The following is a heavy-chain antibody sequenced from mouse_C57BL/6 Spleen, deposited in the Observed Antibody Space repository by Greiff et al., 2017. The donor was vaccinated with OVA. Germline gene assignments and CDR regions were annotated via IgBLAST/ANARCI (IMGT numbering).Heavy chain of an antibody. V-gene: IGHV1-55*01. CDR2: IYPGSGST. Sequence: QVQLQQPGAELVKPGASVKMSCKASGYTFTSYWITWVKQRPGQGLEWIGDIYPGSGSTNYNEKFKSKATLTVDTSASTAYMQLSSLTSEDSAVYYCARGLRREGNYAMDYWGQGTSVTVSS. CDR3: ARGLRREGNYAMDY. J-gene: IGHJ4*01. CDR1: GYTFTSYW. D-gene: IGHD2-4*01.